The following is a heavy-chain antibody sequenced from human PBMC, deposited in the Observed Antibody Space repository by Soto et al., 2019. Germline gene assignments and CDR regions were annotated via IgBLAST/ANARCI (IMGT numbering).Heavy chain of an antibody. CDR3: ARGRGSDRRGGGSDY. CDR2: IIPIFGTA. J-gene: IGHJ4*02. Sequence: QVQLVQSGAEVKKPGSSVKVSCKASGGTFSSYAISWVRQAPGQGLEWMGGIIPIFGTANYAQKFQGRVKITPDKTTSTAEMVLSSVGFGDRGGYYCARGRGSDRRGGGSDYWGQGTLVTVSS. V-gene: IGHV1-69*14. CDR1: GGTFSSYA. D-gene: IGHD3-16*01.